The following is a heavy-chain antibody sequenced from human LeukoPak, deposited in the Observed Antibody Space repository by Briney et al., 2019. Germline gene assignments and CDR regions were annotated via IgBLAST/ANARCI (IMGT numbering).Heavy chain of an antibody. J-gene: IGHJ4*02. CDR2: ISSSSSYI. D-gene: IGHD3-3*01. Sequence: GGSLRLSCAASGFTFSSYSMNWVRQAPGKGLEWVSSISSSSSYIYYADSVKGRFTISRDNAKNSLYLQMNSLRAEDTAVYYCARGPRGIFGVVKGGLDYWGQGTLVTVSS. V-gene: IGHV3-21*01. CDR1: GFTFSSYS. CDR3: ARGPRGIFGVVKGGLDY.